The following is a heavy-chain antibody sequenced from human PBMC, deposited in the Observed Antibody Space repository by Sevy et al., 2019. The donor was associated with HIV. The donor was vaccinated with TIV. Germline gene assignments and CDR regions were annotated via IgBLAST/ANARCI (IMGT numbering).Heavy chain of an antibody. CDR2: ISYDGSNK. Sequence: GGSLRLSCAASGFTFSSYAMHWVRQAPGKGLEWVAVISYDGSNKYYADSVKGRFTISRDNAESALYLQMHGLRAEDAATYFCARRYFDLWGQGTVVTVSS. V-gene: IGHV3-30-3*01. CDR1: GFTFSSYA. J-gene: IGHJ4*02. CDR3: ARRYFDL.